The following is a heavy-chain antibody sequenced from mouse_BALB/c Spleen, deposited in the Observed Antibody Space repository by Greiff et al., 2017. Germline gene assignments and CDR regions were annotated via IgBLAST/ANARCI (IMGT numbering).Heavy chain of an antibody. V-gene: IGHV1-5*01. CDR1: GYSFTSYW. CDR3: TRGHYYGTDAMDY. J-gene: IGHJ4*01. Sequence: VQLQQSGTVLARPGASVKMSCKASGYSFTSYWMHWVKQRPGQGLEWIGAIYPGNSDTSYNQKFKGKAKLTAVTSASTAYMELSSLTNEDSAVYYCTRGHYYGTDAMDYWGQGTSVTVSS. CDR2: IYPGNSDT. D-gene: IGHD1-1*01.